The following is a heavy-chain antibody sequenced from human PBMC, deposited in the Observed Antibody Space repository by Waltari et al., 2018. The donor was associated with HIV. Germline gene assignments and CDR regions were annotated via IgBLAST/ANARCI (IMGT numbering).Heavy chain of an antibody. V-gene: IGHV4-39*01. J-gene: IGHJ5*02. CDR1: GGSIRSSSYS. D-gene: IGHD6-13*01. CDR2: IYYSGST. Sequence: QLQLQESGPGLAKPSETLSLTCTVSGGSIRSSSYSWRWTRHPPGKGLEWIGSIYYSGSTYYNPSLKSRVTISVDTSKNQFSLKLSSVTAADTAVYYCARRRAANTIAAAGFDPWGQGTLVTVSS. CDR3: ARRRAANTIAAAGFDP.